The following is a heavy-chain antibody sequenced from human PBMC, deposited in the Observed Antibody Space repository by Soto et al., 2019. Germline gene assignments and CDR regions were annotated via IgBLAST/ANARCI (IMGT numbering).Heavy chain of an antibody. Sequence: GGSLRLSCAASGFTVSSNYMSWVRQAPGKGLEWVSVIYSGGSTYYADSVKGRFTISRDNSKNTLYLQMNSLRAEDTAVYYCASTALYSNYYYYGMDVWGQGTTVTVSS. CDR3: ASTALYSNYYYYGMDV. CDR2: IYSGGST. D-gene: IGHD4-4*01. CDR1: GFTVSSNY. J-gene: IGHJ6*02. V-gene: IGHV3-53*01.